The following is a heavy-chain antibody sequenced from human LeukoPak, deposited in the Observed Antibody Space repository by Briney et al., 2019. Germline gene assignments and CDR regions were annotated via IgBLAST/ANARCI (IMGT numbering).Heavy chain of an antibody. CDR2: IQSKIDGGTT. CDR3: TTATPHYFGSGSYSDTRYYFDS. Sequence: GGSLRLSCAASGFPFSNTWMSWVRQARRRGLEWVGRIQSKIDGGTTDYAAPVKGRFTISRDDSKNTLYLQMNSLKSEDTAVYYCTTATPHYFGSGSYSDTRYYFDSWGQGTLVTVSS. J-gene: IGHJ4*02. D-gene: IGHD3-10*01. CDR1: GFPFSNTW. V-gene: IGHV3-15*01.